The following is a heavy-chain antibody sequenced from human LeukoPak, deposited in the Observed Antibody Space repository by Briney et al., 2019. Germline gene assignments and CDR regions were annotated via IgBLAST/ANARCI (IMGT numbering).Heavy chain of an antibody. CDR3: ARRGVAAIFDP. Sequence: SETLSLTCTVSGGSITSYYWSWIRQPPGKGLEWIGYIYYSGSTNYNPSLKSRVTISVDTSTNQFSLSLSSVAAADTAVYYCARRGVAAIFDPWGQGTRVTVSS. D-gene: IGHD1-26*01. CDR1: GGSITSYY. J-gene: IGHJ5*02. V-gene: IGHV4-59*08. CDR2: IYYSGST.